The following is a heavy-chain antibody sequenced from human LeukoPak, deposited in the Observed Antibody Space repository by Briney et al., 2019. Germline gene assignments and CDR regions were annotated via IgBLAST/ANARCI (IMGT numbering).Heavy chain of an antibody. J-gene: IGHJ6*02. V-gene: IGHV1-3*01. CDR1: GYTFTSYA. D-gene: IGHD1-1*01. CDR3: ARETLNSISYGMDV. CDR2: INAGNGNT. Sequence: ASVKVSCKASGYTFTSYAMHWLRQAPGQRLEWMGWINAGNGNTKYSQKFQGRVTITRDTSASTAYMELSSLRSEDTAVYYCARETLNSISYGMDVWGQGTTVTVSS.